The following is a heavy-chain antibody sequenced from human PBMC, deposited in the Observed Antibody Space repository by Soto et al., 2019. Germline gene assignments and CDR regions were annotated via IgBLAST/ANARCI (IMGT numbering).Heavy chain of an antibody. Sequence: GGSLRLSCAASGFTFDDYAMHWVRQAPGKGLEWVSGISWNSGSIGYADSVKGRFTISRDNAKNSLYLQMNSLRAEDTALYYCAKDPYDILTGYPSNYFDYWGQGTLVTVSS. V-gene: IGHV3-9*01. D-gene: IGHD3-9*01. CDR1: GFTFDDYA. CDR2: ISWNSGSI. CDR3: AKDPYDILTGYPSNYFDY. J-gene: IGHJ4*02.